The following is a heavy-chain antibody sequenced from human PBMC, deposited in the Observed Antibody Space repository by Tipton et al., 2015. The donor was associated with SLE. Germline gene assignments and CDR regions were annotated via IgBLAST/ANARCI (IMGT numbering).Heavy chain of an antibody. CDR2: VYRGGGT. D-gene: IGHD3-22*01. Sequence: TLSLTCLVSDYSMDSDDYWAWIRQPPRKGLEWIGAVYRGGGTYHNPSLKSRVTTSVDVSNNQFSLTLDSVTAADTAVYYCARANSRGRGWYFDVWGRGSPVTVSS. J-gene: IGHJ2*01. CDR3: ARANSRGRGWYFDV. V-gene: IGHV4-38-2*02. CDR1: DYSMDSDDY.